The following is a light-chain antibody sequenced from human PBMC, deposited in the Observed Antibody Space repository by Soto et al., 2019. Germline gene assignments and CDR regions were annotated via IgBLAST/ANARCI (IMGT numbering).Light chain of an antibody. CDR2: EVS. J-gene: IGLJ3*02. V-gene: IGLV2-8*01. CDR1: SSDVAGYNY. CDR3: SLYAGIVV. Sequence: QSVLTQPPSASGSPGQAVTISCTGTSSDVAGYNYVSWYQQHPGKAPKLMIYEVSKRPSGVPDRFSGTKPGNTASLTVSGLQAEDEADYFCSLYAGIVVFGGGVQLIVL.